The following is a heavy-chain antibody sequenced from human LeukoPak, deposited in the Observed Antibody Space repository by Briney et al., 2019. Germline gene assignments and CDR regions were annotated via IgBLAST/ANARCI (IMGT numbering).Heavy chain of an antibody. CDR3: ARLMITFGGVIVIGYFDY. Sequence: GASVKVSCKASGYTFTSYGISWVRQAPGQGLEWMGWISAYNGNTNYAQKPQGRVTMTTDTSTSTAYMELRSLRSDDTAVYYCARLMITFGGVIVIGYFDYWGQGTLVTVSS. CDR1: GYTFTSYG. CDR2: ISAYNGNT. J-gene: IGHJ4*02. D-gene: IGHD3-16*02. V-gene: IGHV1-18*01.